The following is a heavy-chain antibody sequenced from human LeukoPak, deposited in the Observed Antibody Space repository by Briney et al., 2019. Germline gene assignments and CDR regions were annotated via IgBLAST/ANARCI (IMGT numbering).Heavy chain of an antibody. CDR3: ARGHSYGSDYYYYMDV. Sequence: ASVKVSCKASGYTFTGYYMHWVRQAPGQGLEWMGWINPNSGGTNYAQEFQGRVTMTRDTSISTAYMELSRLRSDDTAVCYCARGHSYGSDYYYYMDVWGKGTTVTVSS. J-gene: IGHJ6*03. CDR1: GYTFTGYY. V-gene: IGHV1-2*02. D-gene: IGHD5-18*01. CDR2: INPNSGGT.